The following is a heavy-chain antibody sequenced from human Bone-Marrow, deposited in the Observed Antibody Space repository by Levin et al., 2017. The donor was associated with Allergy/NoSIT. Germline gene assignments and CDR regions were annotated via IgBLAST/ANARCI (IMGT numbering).Heavy chain of an antibody. J-gene: IGHJ6*03. Sequence: SETLSLTCAVYGGSFSGYYWSWIRQPPGKGLEWIGEINHSGSTNYNPSLKSRVTISVDTSKNQFSLKLSSVTAADTAVYYCARVALKFLNPGNYYYYMDVWGKGTTVTVSS. D-gene: IGHD1-14*01. CDR3: ARVALKFLNPGNYYYYMDV. V-gene: IGHV4-34*01. CDR1: GGSFSGYY. CDR2: INHSGST.